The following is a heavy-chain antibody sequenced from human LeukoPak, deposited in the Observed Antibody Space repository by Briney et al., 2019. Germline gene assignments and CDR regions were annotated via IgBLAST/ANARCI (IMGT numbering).Heavy chain of an antibody. Sequence: SETLSLTCAVYGGSFSGYHWSWIRQPPGKGLEWIGEINHRGSTNYNPSLKSRVTMSVDTSKNQYSLKLSSVTAADTAVYYCARGRGAARFVTIEFDYWGQGALVTVSS. CDR2: INHRGST. CDR1: GGSFSGYH. CDR3: ARGRGAARFVTIEFDY. V-gene: IGHV4-34*01. J-gene: IGHJ4*02. D-gene: IGHD6-6*01.